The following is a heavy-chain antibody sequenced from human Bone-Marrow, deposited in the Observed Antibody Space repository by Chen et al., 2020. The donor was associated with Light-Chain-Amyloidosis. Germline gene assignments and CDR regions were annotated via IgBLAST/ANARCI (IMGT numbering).Heavy chain of an antibody. D-gene: IGHD4-17*01. CDR2: ISPDGRNE. CDR1: RFTFNTYA. J-gene: IGHJ4*02. V-gene: IGHV3-30*04. CDR3: AKDLNHYGGLFDY. Sequence: SGGGVVQPGRSLTLSCAASRFTFNTYAMHWVRQAPGKGLEWVAVISPDGRNENYADSVKGRFTISRDNSKSTLFLQMNSLRAEDTAVYYCAKDLNHYGGLFDYCGQGALVTVSS.